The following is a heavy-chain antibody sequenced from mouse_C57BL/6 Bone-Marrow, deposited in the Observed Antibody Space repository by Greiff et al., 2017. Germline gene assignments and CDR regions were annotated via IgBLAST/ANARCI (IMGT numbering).Heavy chain of an antibody. CDR2: IDPETGGT. D-gene: IGHD2-3*01. V-gene: IGHV1-15*01. CDR1: GYTFTDYE. CDR3: CWGYYSVDY. Sequence: VQLQQSGAELVRPGASVTLSCKASGYTFTDYEMHWVKQTPVHGLEWIGAIDPETGGTAYNQKFKGKAILTADKSSSTAYMELRSLTSEDSAVDYCCWGYYSVDYWGQGTSVTVSS. J-gene: IGHJ4*01.